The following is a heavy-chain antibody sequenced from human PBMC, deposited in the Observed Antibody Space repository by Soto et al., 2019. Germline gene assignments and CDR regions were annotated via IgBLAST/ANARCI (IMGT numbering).Heavy chain of an antibody. D-gene: IGHD5-18*01. CDR3: ARQNGYSYGPMYNWFDP. CDR2: IYYTGST. V-gene: IGHV4-59*08. J-gene: IGHJ5*02. Sequence: SETLSLTCTVTGGSISTYYWSWIRQPPGKGLEWIGHIYYTGSTNYNPSLKSRVTISVDTSTNQFSLRLRSVTAADTAVYYCARQNGYSYGPMYNWFDPWGQGTLVTVSS. CDR1: GGSISTYY.